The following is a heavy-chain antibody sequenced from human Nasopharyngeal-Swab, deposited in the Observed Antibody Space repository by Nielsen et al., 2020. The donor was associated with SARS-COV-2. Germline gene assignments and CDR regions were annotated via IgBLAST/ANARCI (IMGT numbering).Heavy chain of an antibody. CDR2: ISSSSSYI. J-gene: IGHJ6*02. V-gene: IGHV3-21*01. D-gene: IGHD3-3*01. CDR3: ARDKGDFWSGYYKGPYYYYGMDV. Sequence: VRQAPGKGLEWVSSISSSSSYIYYADSVKGRFTISRGNAKNSLYLQMNSLRAEDTAVYYCARDKGDFWSGYYKGPYYYYGMDVWGQGTTVTVSS.